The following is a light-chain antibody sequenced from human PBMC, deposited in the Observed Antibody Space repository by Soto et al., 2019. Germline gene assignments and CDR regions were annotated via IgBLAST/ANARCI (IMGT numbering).Light chain of an antibody. J-gene: IGLJ2*01. V-gene: IGLV2-11*01. Sequence: QSALTQPRSVSGSPGQSVTISCTGTSSDVGAYNFVSWYQQHPGKAPKLMIYDVNKRPSGVPDRFSGSKSGNTASLTISGLQAEDEGDYYCCSYAGPYILGVLGGGAKVTVL. CDR2: DVN. CDR3: CSYAGPYILGV. CDR1: SSDVGAYNF.